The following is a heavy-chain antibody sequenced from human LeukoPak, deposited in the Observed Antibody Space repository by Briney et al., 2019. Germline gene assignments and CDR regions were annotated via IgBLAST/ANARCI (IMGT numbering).Heavy chain of an antibody. J-gene: IGHJ4*02. V-gene: IGHV3-48*03. CDR1: GFPLCRLE. Sequence: PGGSLRLSCAASGFPLCRLEMNWVRPAPRKGLEWVSYISSSGSTIYYAHSVKSRFTISRDNAKNSLYLQMNSLRGEDTAVYYCARRGSYNYYWGQGTLGTVSS. CDR2: ISSSGSTI. D-gene: IGHD3-16*01. CDR3: ARRGSYNYY.